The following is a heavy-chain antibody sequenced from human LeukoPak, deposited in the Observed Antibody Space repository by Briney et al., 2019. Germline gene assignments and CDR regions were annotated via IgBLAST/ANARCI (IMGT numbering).Heavy chain of an antibody. V-gene: IGHV3-30*18. D-gene: IGHD3-3*02. Sequence: GGSLRLSCAPSGFTFSSYGMHWVSQAPGKGLESVAVISFLGDNTFYADSVRGRFTISRDNSMNMLYLQMNSLRPEDTAVYYCAKSAVAFQNGVDYWGQGTLVTVSS. CDR2: ISFLGDNT. CDR1: GFTFSSYG. CDR3: AKSAVAFQNGVDY. J-gene: IGHJ4*02.